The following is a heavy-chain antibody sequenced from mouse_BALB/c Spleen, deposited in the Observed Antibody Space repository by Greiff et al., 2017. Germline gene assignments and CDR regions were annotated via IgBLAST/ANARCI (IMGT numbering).Heavy chain of an antibody. Sequence: EVQLQQSGAELVRPGALVKLSCKASGFNINDYYMHWVKQRPEQGLEWIGWIDPENGNTIYDPKFPGKASITADTSSNTAYLQLSSLTSEDTAVYYCARGITTAPYAMDYWGQGTSVTVSS. D-gene: IGHD1-2*01. CDR2: IDPENGNT. CDR1: GFNINDYY. J-gene: IGHJ4*01. V-gene: IGHV14-1*02. CDR3: ARGITTAPYAMDY.